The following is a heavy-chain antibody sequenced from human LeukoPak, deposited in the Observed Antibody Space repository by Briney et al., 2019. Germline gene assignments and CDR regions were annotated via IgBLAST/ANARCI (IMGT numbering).Heavy chain of an antibody. D-gene: IGHD3-22*01. CDR1: GGSFSGYY. CDR3: TRAASSGPLFTYHMDV. J-gene: IGHJ6*03. Sequence: SETLSLTCAVYGGSFSGYYWSWIRQTPGKGLEWMGSIYYTGSSHHNPSLKSRATISVDTSKNQFSLRLTSVTAADTAVYYCTRAASSGPLFTYHMDVWGKGTTVTVSS. CDR2: IYYTGSS. V-gene: IGHV4-34*04.